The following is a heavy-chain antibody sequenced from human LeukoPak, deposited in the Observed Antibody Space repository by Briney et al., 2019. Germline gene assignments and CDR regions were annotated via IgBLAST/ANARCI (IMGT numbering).Heavy chain of an antibody. J-gene: IGHJ4*02. V-gene: IGHV4-59*08. CDR3: ARHHDSSSWYRY. Sequence: SETLSLTCTVSGGSISSYYWSWIRQPPGKGLEWIGYIYYSGSTNYNPSLKSRVTISVDTSKNQFSLKLSSVTAADTAVYYYARHHDSSSWYRYWGQGTLVTVSS. CDR1: GGSISSYY. D-gene: IGHD6-13*01. CDR2: IYYSGST.